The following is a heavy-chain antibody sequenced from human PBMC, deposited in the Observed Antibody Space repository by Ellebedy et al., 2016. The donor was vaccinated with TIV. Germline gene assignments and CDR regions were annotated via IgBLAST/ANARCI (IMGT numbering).Heavy chain of an antibody. CDR3: ARGPPVGRLDS. D-gene: IGHD1-26*01. J-gene: IGHJ4*02. CDR1: GVPSSGYY. CDR2: INHSGST. Sequence: SETLSLTXSVYGVPSSGYYSTWILLPPGKGLEWIGEINHSGSTSCNPSLKSRVTLLVDTSKNQFSLKLSSVTAADTAVYYCARGPPVGRLDSWGQGILVTVSS. V-gene: IGHV4-34*01.